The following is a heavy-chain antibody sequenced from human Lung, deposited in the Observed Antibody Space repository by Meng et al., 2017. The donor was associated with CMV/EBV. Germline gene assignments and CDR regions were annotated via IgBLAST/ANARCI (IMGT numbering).Heavy chain of an antibody. CDR1: GFTFSNYW. CDR3: ARDPVRGDLDY. CDR2: INTDGSST. V-gene: IGHV3-74*01. J-gene: IGHJ4*02. D-gene: IGHD3-10*01. Sequence: ESXKISCAASGFTFSNYWIHWVRQAPGKGLEWVSRINTDGSSTAYADSVKGRFTISRDNAKNTVFLHISSVRAEDTAVFYCARDPVRGDLDYWGQGTLVXVSS.